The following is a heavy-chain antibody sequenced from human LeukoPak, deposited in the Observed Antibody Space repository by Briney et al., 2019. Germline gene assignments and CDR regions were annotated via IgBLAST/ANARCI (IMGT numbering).Heavy chain of an antibody. J-gene: IGHJ4*02. CDR2: IYTTVST. CDR3: AAATDYASALDY. V-gene: IGHV4-59*10. CDR1: GGSFSGYY. Sequence: SETLSLTCAVYGGSFSGYYWSWIRQPAGKGLEWIGRIYTTVSTNYNPSLKSRVNISVDTSKNQFSLSLSSVTAADTAVYYCAAATDYASALDYWGQGTLVTVPS. D-gene: IGHD2-2*01.